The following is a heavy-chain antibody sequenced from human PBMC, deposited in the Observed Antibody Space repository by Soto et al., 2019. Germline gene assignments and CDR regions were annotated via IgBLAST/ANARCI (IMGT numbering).Heavy chain of an antibody. Sequence: QVHLVQSGAEVKKPGASVKVSCKGSGYDFTTYGITWVRQAPGQGLEWMAWISAHNGNTDYAQKLKGGVXXTRDTSTSTAYMELRSLRSDDTAVYYCARGRYGDYWGQGALVTVSS. J-gene: IGHJ4*02. D-gene: IGHD1-1*01. CDR2: ISAHNGNT. CDR3: ARGRYGDY. CDR1: GYDFTTYG. V-gene: IGHV1-18*01.